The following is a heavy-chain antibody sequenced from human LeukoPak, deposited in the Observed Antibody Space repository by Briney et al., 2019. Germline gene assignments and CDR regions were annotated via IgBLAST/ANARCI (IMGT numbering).Heavy chain of an antibody. V-gene: IGHV3-23*01. CDR1: GFTFSNSA. D-gene: IGHD5-18*01. CDR2: ISGSGGGT. Sequence: GGSLRLSCAASGFTFSNSAMSWVRQAPGKGLEWVSAISGSGGGTYYADSVKGRFTISRDNSKNTLYVQMNSLRAADTAVYYCAKAAGRGYNYGDYFDYWGEGTLVTVSS. CDR3: AKAAGRGYNYGDYFDY. J-gene: IGHJ4*02.